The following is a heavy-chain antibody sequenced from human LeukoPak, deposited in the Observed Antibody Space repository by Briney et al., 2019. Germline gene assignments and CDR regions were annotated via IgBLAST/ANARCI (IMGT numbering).Heavy chain of an antibody. J-gene: IGHJ3*02. CDR2: INSDGSST. V-gene: IGHV3-74*01. D-gene: IGHD3-22*01. CDR1: GFTFSSYW. Sequence: PGGSLRLSCAASGFTFSSYWMHWVRQAPGKGLVWVSRINSDGSSTSYADSVKGRFTISRDNAKNTLYLQKNSLRAEDTAVYYCARSVRAFDYYDSLWAFDIWGQGTMVTVSS. CDR3: ARSVRAFDYYDSLWAFDI.